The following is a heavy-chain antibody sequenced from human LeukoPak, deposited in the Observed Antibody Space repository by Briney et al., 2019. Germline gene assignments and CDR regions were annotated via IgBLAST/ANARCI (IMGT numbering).Heavy chain of an antibody. V-gene: IGHV3-23*01. CDR1: GFTFSSYA. CDR2: IRGVGVGT. Sequence: GGSLRLSCAASGFTFSSYAMSWVRQAPGKGLEWVSAIRGVGVGTYYADSVKGRFTISRDNSKNTLYLQMNSLRAEDTPVYYCAKGPGRPMSYSSGWYTSFDCCGQGTLVTVSS. CDR3: AKGPGRPMSYSSGWYTSFDC. D-gene: IGHD6-19*01. J-gene: IGHJ4*02.